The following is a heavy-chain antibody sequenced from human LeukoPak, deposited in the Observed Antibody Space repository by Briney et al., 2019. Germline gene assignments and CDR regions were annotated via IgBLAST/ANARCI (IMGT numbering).Heavy chain of an antibody. CDR1: GGSVSSGSYY. J-gene: IGHJ6*02. CDR2: IYYSGST. V-gene: IGHV4-61*01. Sequence: SETLSLTCTVSGGSVSSGSYYWSWIRQTPGKGLEWIGYIYYSGSTNYNPSLKSRVTISVDTSKNQFSLKLSSVTAADTAVYYCARVDYYYGMDVWGQGTTVTVSS. CDR3: ARVDYYYGMDV.